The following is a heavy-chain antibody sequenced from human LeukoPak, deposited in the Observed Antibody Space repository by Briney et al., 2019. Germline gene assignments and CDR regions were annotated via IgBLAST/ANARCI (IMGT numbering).Heavy chain of an antibody. J-gene: IGHJ4*02. CDR3: ARETPRGYGDLDY. D-gene: IGHD4-17*01. CDR2: INAGNGNT. V-gene: IGHV1-3*01. Sequence: GASVKVSCKASGYTFTSYAMHWVRQAPGQRLEWMGWINAGNGNTKYSQKFQGRVTITRDTSASTAYMELSSLRSEDTAVYYCARETPRGYGDLDYWGQGTLVTVSS. CDR1: GYTFTSYA.